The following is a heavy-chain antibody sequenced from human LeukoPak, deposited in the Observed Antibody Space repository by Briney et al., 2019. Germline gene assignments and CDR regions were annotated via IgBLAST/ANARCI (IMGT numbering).Heavy chain of an antibody. J-gene: IGHJ5*02. CDR2: ISAYNGNT. CDR3: ARIPTVEGWFDP. V-gene: IGHV1-18*01. CDR1: GYTFTSYG. D-gene: IGHD4-23*01. Sequence: ASVTVSCKASGYTFTSYGISWVRQAPGQGLEWMGWISAYNGNTNYAQKLQGRVTMTTDTSTSTAYMELGSLRSDDTAVYYCARIPTVEGWFDPWGQGTLVTVSS.